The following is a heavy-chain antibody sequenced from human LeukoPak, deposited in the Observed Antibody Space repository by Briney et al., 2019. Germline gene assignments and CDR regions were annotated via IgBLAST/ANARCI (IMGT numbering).Heavy chain of an antibody. CDR1: GGSISSGGYY. D-gene: IGHD2-2*01. Sequence: PSETLSLTCTVSGGSISSGGYYWSWIRQHPGKGLEWIGYIYYSGSTYYNPSLKSRVTISVDTSKNQFSLKLGSVTAADTAVYYCASAVVPAAKDYYGMDVWGKGTTVTVSS. J-gene: IGHJ6*04. V-gene: IGHV4-31*03. CDR2: IYYSGST. CDR3: ASAVVPAAKDYYGMDV.